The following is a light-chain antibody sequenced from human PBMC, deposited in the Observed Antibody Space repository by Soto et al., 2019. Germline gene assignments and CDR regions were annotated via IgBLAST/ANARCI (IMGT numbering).Light chain of an antibody. CDR3: SSYTSRSTLDYV. V-gene: IGLV2-14*01. CDR2: EVS. J-gene: IGLJ1*01. CDR1: SSDVGGYNY. Sequence: QSALTQPASVSGSPGQSITISCTGTSSDVGGYNYVSWYQQHPGKAPKLMIYEVSNRPSGVSNRFSGSKSGNTASLTISGLQAEDEADYYCSSYTSRSTLDYVFXSGTKATVL.